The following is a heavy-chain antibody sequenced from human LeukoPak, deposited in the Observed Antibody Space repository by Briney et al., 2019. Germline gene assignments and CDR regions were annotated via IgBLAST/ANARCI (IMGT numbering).Heavy chain of an antibody. D-gene: IGHD6-13*01. V-gene: IGHV4-30-4*01. Sequence: SQTLSLTCTVSGGSISSGDYYWSWIRQPPGKGLKWIGYIYYSGSTYYNPSLKSRVTISVDTSKNQFSLKLSSVTAADTAVYYCARVTGIAAAGRVYWGQGTLVTVSS. CDR3: ARVTGIAAAGRVY. J-gene: IGHJ4*02. CDR1: GGSISSGDYY. CDR2: IYYSGST.